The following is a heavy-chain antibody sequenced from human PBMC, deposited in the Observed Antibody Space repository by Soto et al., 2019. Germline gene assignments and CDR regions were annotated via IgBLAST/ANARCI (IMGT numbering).Heavy chain of an antibody. CDR1: GGSSSSYY. V-gene: IGHV4-59*01. CDR3: ARLLDWNHVFDP. D-gene: IGHD2-8*02. J-gene: IGHJ5*02. CDR2: IYYSGST. Sequence: SETMSLTCTVAGGSSSSYYRSWIRQPPGKGLEWIGYIYYSGSTNYNPSLKSRVTISVDTSKNQFSLKLSSVTAADTAVYYCARLLDWNHVFDPWGQGTLVTVSS.